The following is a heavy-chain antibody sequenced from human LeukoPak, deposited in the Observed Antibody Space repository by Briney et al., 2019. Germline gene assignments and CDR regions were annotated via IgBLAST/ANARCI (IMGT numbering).Heavy chain of an antibody. CDR3: ARGVRTIFGVVYLGY. V-gene: IGHV4-59*01. D-gene: IGHD3-3*01. CDR1: GCTISSYY. J-gene: IGHJ4*02. CDR2: IYYSGCN. Sequence: SETLSLTCKASGCTISSYYWSWVRQPPGKGLEWMGYIYYSGCNNYNPSLKSRVTTSGDTSKTQFSLKLSSVTAADTAVYYWARGVRTIFGVVYLGYWGQGTLVTVSS.